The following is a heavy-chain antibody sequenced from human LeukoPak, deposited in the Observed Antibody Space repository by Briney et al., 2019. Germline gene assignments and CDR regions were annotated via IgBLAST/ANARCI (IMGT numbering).Heavy chain of an antibody. Sequence: GESLKISCKSSGYSFTNYWIGWVRQMPGKGLQWLGIIYPADSDTRYSPSFKGQVTISADKSISTAYLQWSSLKASDTAMFYCARHPYCTGGSCYSNAFDIWGQGTMVTVSS. CDR1: GYSFTNYW. D-gene: IGHD2-15*01. V-gene: IGHV5-51*01. CDR3: ARHPYCTGGSCYSNAFDI. J-gene: IGHJ3*02. CDR2: IYPADSDT.